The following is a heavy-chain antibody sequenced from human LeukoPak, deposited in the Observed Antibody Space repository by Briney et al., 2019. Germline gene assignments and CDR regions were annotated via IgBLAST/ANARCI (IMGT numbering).Heavy chain of an antibody. V-gene: IGHV5-51*01. J-gene: IGHJ4*02. CDR2: VYPGDSDT. CDR1: GYSFTSYW. CDR3: ARQYRISSIWSIDY. Sequence: GESLKISCKGSGYSFTSYWIGWVRPMPGKGLEWMGIVYPGDSDTRYSPSFQGQVTISADKSISTAYLQWSSLKASDTAMYYCARQYRISSIWSIDYWGQGTLVTVSS. D-gene: IGHD6-13*01.